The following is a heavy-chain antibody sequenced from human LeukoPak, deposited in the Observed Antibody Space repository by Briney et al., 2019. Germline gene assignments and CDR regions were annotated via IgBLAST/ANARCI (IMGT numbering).Heavy chain of an antibody. CDR1: GRSFVGYY. D-gene: IGHD7-27*01. V-gene: IGHV4-34*01. CDR2: INHSVIT. J-gene: IGHJ4*02. Sequence: PSESLSLTFAVYGRSFVGYYWRWVRQTPGKGLGWNVEINHSVITTYTPALNSQVTILVHTPKNQFSLTLGSATAADAAVYYCARGWGYFDYWGQGTLVTVSS. CDR3: ARGWGYFDY.